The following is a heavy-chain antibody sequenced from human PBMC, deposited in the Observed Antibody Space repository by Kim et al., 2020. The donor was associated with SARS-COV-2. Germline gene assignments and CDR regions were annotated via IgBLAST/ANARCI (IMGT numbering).Heavy chain of an antibody. CDR3: TSYGSGSPDVGY. D-gene: IGHD3-10*01. V-gene: IGHV3-73*01. CDR1: GFTFSGSS. J-gene: IGHJ4*02. Sequence: GGSLRLSCAASGFTFSGSSMHWVRQASGKGLEWVGRIRSKAKGYATAYAASVKGRFTISRDDSKNTAYLQMNSLKTEDTAVYYCTSYGSGSPDVGYWGQGTLVTVSS. CDR2: IRSKAKGYAT.